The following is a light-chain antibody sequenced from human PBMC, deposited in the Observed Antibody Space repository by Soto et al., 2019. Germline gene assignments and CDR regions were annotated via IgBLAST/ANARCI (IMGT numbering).Light chain of an antibody. J-gene: IGKJ4*01. Sequence: EIVLTQSPATLTLSPGERATLSCRASQSVGDYLAWYQRKPGQPPRLLIYDASKRATGIPARFSGSGSGTDFTLTISSLEPEDFALSFCQQRLQLVTFGGGTEVEIK. V-gene: IGKV3-11*01. CDR3: QQRLQLVT. CDR2: DAS. CDR1: QSVGDY.